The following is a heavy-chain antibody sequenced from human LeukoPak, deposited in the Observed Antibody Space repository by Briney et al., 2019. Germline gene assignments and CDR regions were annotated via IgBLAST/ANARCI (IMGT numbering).Heavy chain of an antibody. V-gene: IGHV5-51*01. Sequence: PGESLKISCKGSGYRFTTYWIAWVRQMPGKGLEWMGIIYPDDSDTRYSPSFQGQVTISADKSISTAYLQWSSLKASDTATYYCARAPNHNWFDPWGQGTLVTVSS. CDR3: ARAPNHNWFDP. CDR1: GYRFTTYW. J-gene: IGHJ5*02. CDR2: IYPDDSDT.